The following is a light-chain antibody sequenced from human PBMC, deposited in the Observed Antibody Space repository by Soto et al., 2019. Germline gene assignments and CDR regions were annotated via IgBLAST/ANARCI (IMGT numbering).Light chain of an antibody. Sequence: DIQMTQSPSSLSASVGDRVTITCRASQGISNYLAWYQQKPGEVPKLLIYGASTLQPGVPSRFSGSGSGTDFTLTISSLQPEDVATYYCQRYNSAPQTFGQGTKVDIK. CDR2: GAS. J-gene: IGKJ1*01. CDR1: QGISNY. V-gene: IGKV1-27*01. CDR3: QRYNSAPQT.